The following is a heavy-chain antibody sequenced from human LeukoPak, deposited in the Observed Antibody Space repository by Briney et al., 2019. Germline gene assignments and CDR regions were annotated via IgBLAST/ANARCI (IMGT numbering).Heavy chain of an antibody. CDR1: GFTFSSYA. V-gene: IGHV3-23*01. CDR2: ISGSGGST. Sequence: GGSLRLSCAASGFTFSSYAMSWVRQTPGKGLEWVSAISGSGGSTYYADSVKGRFTISRDNSKNTLYLQMNSLRAEDTAVYYCAKVIGVAVAADYFDYWGQGTLVTVSS. D-gene: IGHD6-19*01. J-gene: IGHJ4*02. CDR3: AKVIGVAVAADYFDY.